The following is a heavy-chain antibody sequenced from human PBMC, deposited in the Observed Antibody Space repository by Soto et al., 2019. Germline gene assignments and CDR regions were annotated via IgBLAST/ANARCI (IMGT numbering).Heavy chain of an antibody. J-gene: IGHJ6*03. CDR3: ATLGRCSSTSCYIGGAYYYYMDV. D-gene: IGHD2-2*02. CDR1: GYTFTSYG. V-gene: IGHV1-18*01. Sequence: ASVKVSCKASGYTFTSYGISWVRQAPGQGLEWMGWISAYNGNTNYAQKLQGRVTMTTDTSTSTAYMELRSLRSDDTAVYYCATLGRCSSTSCYIGGAYYYYMDVWGKGTTVTVSS. CDR2: ISAYNGNT.